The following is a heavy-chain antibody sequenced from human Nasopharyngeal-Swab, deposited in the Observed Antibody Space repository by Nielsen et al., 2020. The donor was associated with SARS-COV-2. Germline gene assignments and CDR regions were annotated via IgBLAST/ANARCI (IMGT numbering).Heavy chain of an antibody. CDR1: GFTFSSYS. D-gene: IGHD3-9*01. CDR3: ARDRALRYFEGLDY. J-gene: IGHJ4*02. Sequence: GESLKISYAASGFTFSSYSMNWVRQAPGKGLEWVSSISSSSSYIYYADSVKGRFTISRDNAKNSLYLQMNSLRAEDTAVYYCARDRALRYFEGLDYWGQGTLVTVSS. V-gene: IGHV3-21*01. CDR2: ISSSSSYI.